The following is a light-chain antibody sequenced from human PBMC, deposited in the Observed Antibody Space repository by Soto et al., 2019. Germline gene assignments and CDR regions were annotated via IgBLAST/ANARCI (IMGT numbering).Light chain of an antibody. V-gene: IGLV2-14*01. CDR3: SSYTSTSTLWL. CDR1: SRDVGGYKY. CDR2: EGS. J-gene: IGLJ3*02. Sequence: QSAVTQPASVSGSPGQSITISCTGTSRDVGGYKYVSWYQKPPGKAPKVIIFEGSSRPSGVSNRFSGSKSGNTASLTISGLHAEDEADYYCSSYTSTSTLWLFGGGTKVTVL.